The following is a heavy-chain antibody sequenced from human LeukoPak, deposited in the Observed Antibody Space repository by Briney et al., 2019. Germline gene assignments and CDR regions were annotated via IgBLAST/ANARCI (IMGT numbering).Heavy chain of an antibody. J-gene: IGHJ5*02. Sequence: AGSLSLSCAASGFTFSSHWMIWVRQAPGKGLEGVANLNQDGSEKYYLDSVNGRFTISRDNAKNSMYLQMNSLRAEDTAVYYCARGARPSPLSAWGQGTLVTVSS. D-gene: IGHD2/OR15-2a*01. CDR2: LNQDGSEK. CDR3: ARGARPSPLSA. V-gene: IGHV3-7*01. CDR1: GFTFSSHW.